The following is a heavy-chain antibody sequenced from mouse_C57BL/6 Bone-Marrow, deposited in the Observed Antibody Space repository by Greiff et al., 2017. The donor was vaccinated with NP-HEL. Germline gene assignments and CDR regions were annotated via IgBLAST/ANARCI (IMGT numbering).Heavy chain of an antibody. Sequence: EVQLQQSGAELVRPGASVKLSCTASGFNIKDDYMHWVKQRPEQGLEWIGWIDPENGDTEYASKFQGKATITAEPPSNTAYLQLSSLTSEDTAVYYCTTERLRGYFDYWGQGTTLTVSS. CDR1: GFNIKDDY. V-gene: IGHV14-4*01. J-gene: IGHJ2*01. CDR3: TTERLRGYFDY. D-gene: IGHD2-4*01. CDR2: IDPENGDT.